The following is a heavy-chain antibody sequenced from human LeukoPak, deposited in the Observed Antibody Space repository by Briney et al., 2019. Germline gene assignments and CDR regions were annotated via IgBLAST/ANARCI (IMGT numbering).Heavy chain of an antibody. CDR1: GGSISSFF. V-gene: IGHV4-59*08. J-gene: IGHJ5*02. D-gene: IGHD3-3*02. CDR3: ARRVISEFSIDKGNWLDP. Sequence: SETLSLTCTVSGGSISSFFWSWIRQPPGKGLEWIGYVYYSGGTNYNPSLRSRVTISVDTSKNQFSLKLSSVTAADTAVYYCARRVISEFSIDKGNWLDPWGQGTLVTVSS. CDR2: VYYSGGT.